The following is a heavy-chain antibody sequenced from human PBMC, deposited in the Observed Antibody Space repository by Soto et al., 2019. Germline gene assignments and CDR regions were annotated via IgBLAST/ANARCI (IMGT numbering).Heavy chain of an antibody. Sequence: SETLSLTCAVSGGSISSGGYSWTWIRQHPGKGLECIAYIYYNGSTYYNPSLKSRVTISLDTSKNQFSLKLSSVTAADTAVYYCARSHIVPRLLMYQYDYWGQGTLVTAPQ. CDR3: ARSHIVPRLLMYQYDY. D-gene: IGHD6-6*01. CDR1: GGSISSGGYS. CDR2: IYYNGST. J-gene: IGHJ4*02. V-gene: IGHV4-31*11.